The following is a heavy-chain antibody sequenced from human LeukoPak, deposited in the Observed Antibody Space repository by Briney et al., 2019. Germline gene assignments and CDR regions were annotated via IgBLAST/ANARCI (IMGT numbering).Heavy chain of an antibody. Sequence: PGGSLRLSCAASGFTFSSYGMHWVRQAPGKGLEWVAVISYDGSNKYYADSVKGRFTISRDNSKNTLYLQMNSLRAEDTAVYYCAKAFSSSTYIVVVVAAHIDYWGLGTLVTVSS. D-gene: IGHD2-15*01. J-gene: IGHJ4*02. V-gene: IGHV3-30*18. CDR3: AKAFSSSTYIVVVVAAHIDY. CDR1: GFTFSSYG. CDR2: ISYDGSNK.